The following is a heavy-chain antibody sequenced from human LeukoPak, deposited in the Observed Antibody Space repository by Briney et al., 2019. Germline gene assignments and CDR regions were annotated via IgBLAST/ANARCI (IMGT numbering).Heavy chain of an antibody. CDR1: GFTFSSHA. J-gene: IGHJ4*02. CDR3: TRDYRVGCTGGSCYPIDY. Sequence: GGSLRLSCAASGFTFSSHAMHWVRQAPGKGLEWVAVIAYDGTNKYYADSVKGRFTMSRDNSKNTLYLQIDSLRAEDTAVYYCTRDYRVGCTGGSCYPIDYWGQGALVTVSS. D-gene: IGHD2-15*01. CDR2: IAYDGTNK. V-gene: IGHV3-30*07.